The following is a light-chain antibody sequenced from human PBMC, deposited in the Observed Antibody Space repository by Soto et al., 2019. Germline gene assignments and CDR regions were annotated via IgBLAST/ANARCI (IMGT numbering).Light chain of an antibody. CDR3: QQYYSYPHT. J-gene: IGKJ1*01. V-gene: IGKV1-8*01. CDR1: QGISSY. CDR2: AAS. Sequence: AIRMTQSPSSFSASTGDRVTITCRASQGISSYLAWYQQKPGKAPKLLIYAASTLQSGVPSRFSGSGSGTDFTLTISCLQSEDFATYYCQQYYSYPHTFGQGNKVDIK.